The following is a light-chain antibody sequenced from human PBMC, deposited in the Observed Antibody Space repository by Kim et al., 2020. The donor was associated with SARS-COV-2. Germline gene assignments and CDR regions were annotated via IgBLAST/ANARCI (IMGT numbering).Light chain of an antibody. CDR3: QQYNDYSAT. CDR2: EAS. Sequence: GDSVTMTCRASQTISSRMAWYQQKPGKVPTLLIYEASTLESGVPSRFSGSRSGTEFTLTISSLQPDDFATYYCQQYNDYSATFGQGTKLDI. CDR1: QTISSR. J-gene: IGKJ2*01. V-gene: IGKV1-5*03.